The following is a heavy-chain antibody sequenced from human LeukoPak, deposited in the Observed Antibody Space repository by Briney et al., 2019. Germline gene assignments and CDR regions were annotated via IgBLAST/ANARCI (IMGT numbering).Heavy chain of an antibody. CDR2: INSISSSI. D-gene: IGHD5-18*01. CDR1: GFTFSSYS. Sequence: GGSLRLSCAASGFTFSSYSMNWVRQAPGKGLEWVSYINSISSSIYSADSVKGRFTISRDNAKNSLYLQMNSLRDEDTAVYYCARGGGYSYGYFDYWGQGTLVTVSS. CDR3: ARGGGYSYGYFDY. J-gene: IGHJ4*02. V-gene: IGHV3-48*02.